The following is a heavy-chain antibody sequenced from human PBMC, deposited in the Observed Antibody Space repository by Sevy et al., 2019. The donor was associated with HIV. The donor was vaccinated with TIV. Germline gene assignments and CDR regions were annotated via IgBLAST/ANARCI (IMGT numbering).Heavy chain of an antibody. D-gene: IGHD2-15*01. CDR2: ISYDGSNK. CDR1: GFTFSSYA. CDR3: ARDVPPYCSGGSCQGLFDY. V-gene: IGHV3-30-3*01. J-gene: IGHJ4*02. Sequence: LSLTCAASGFTFSSYAMHWVRQTPGKGLEWVAVISYDGSNKYYADSVKGRFTISRDNSKNTLYLQMNSLRAEDTAVYYCARDVPPYCSGGSCQGLFDYWGQGTLVTVSS.